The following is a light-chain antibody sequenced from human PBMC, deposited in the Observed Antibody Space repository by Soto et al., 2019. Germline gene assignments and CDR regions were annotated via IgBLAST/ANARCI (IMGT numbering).Light chain of an antibody. CDR2: GNN. J-gene: IGLJ1*01. CDR3: QSYDSSLGYV. CDR1: SSNIGAGYD. Sequence: QSVLTQPPSVSGAPGQRVTISCTGSSSNIGAGYDVHWYQQLPGRAPKLLIYGNNNRPSGVPDRFSGSKSGTSASLAITGLQAEDEADYCCQSYDSSLGYVFGTGTKLTVL. V-gene: IGLV1-40*01.